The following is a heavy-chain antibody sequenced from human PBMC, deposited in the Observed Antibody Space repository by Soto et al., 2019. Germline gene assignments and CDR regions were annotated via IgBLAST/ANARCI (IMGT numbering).Heavy chain of an antibody. CDR3: ATLGGQD. CDR2: IYYSGST. J-gene: IGHJ4*02. Sequence: QLQLQESGPGLVKPSETLSLTCTVSGGSISSSSYYWGWIRQPPGKGLEWIGSIYYSGSTYYNPSLKSRVTIPVDTSKNQFPLKRGSVTAADTAVYYCATLGGQDWGQGTLVTVSS. CDR1: GGSISSSSYY. V-gene: IGHV4-39*01. D-gene: IGHD3-16*01.